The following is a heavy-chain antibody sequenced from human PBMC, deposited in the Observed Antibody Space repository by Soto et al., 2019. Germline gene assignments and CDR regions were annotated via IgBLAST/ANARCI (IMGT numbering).Heavy chain of an antibody. CDR1: GYTFTAHA. V-gene: IGHV1-2*02. CDR2: IKPNSGDA. D-gene: IGHD5-12*01. J-gene: IGHJ4*02. Sequence: ASVKVSCKASGYTFTAHAMHWVRQAPGRALEWMGWIKPNSGDATYAQKFQGSVTMTMDTSLTTAYMELSSLSYDHTPVYYCVKSRGGNNFDFFDWGQGALVTVSS. CDR3: VKSRGGNNFDFFD.